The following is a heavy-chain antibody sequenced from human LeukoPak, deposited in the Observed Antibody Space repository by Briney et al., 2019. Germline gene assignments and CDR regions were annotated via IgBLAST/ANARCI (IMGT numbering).Heavy chain of an antibody. Sequence: SETLSLTCAVSGGSISSGGYYWSWIRQHPGKGLEWIGYIYYSGITYYNPSLKSRLTISVDTSKNQFSLRLSSLTAADTAVYYCARHRIIVAGTGAFDIWGQGTTVTVSS. V-gene: IGHV4-31*11. D-gene: IGHD1-26*01. CDR3: ARHRIIVAGTGAFDI. CDR1: GGSISSGGYY. J-gene: IGHJ3*02. CDR2: IYYSGIT.